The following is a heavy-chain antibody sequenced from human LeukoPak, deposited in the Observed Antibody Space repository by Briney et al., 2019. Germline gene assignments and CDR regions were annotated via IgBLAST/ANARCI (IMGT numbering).Heavy chain of an antibody. V-gene: IGHV3-21*01. CDR1: GLTFCSYS. CDR3: ARVATSGY. Sequence: GGSLRLSCAASGLTFCSYSMNWVRQAPGKGLEWVSSISSSSTDKYYVDSVKGRFTISRDNAKNSLYLQMNSLRAEDTAVYYCARVATSGYWGQGTLVTVSS. D-gene: IGHD7-27*01. J-gene: IGHJ4*02. CDR2: ISSSSTDK.